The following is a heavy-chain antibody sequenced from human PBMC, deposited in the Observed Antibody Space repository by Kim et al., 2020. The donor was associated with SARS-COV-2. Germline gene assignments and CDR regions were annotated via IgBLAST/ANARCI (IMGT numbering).Heavy chain of an antibody. Sequence: YNPSLKSRFTISVDTSKNQFSLKLSSVTAADTAVYYCARTHDNGDYIIDDWGQGTLVTVSS. V-gene: IGHV4-39*01. J-gene: IGHJ4*02. D-gene: IGHD4-17*01. CDR3: ARTHDNGDYIIDD.